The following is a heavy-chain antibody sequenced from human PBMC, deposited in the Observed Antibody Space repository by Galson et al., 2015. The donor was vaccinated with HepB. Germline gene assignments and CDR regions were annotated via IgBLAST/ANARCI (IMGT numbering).Heavy chain of an antibody. CDR3: ARVGGYENAFDL. Sequence: SVKVSCKASGGTFGYYTINWVRQAPGQGLEWMGRVIPLSGVTNYAQRLQGRVTITADRSTSTAYVVLSSLGSEDTAVYYCARVGGYENAFDLWGQGTMVTVSS. D-gene: IGHD5-12*01. J-gene: IGHJ3*01. CDR2: VIPLSGVT. CDR1: GGTFGYYT. V-gene: IGHV1-69*02.